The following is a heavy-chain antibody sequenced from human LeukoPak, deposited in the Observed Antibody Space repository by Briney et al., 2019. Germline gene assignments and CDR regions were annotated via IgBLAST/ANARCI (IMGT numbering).Heavy chain of an antibody. Sequence: QPGGSLTLSCVASGFTFSSHWMSWVRRARGKGLEWVANIWQEGSEKYYVDSVKGRFTISRDNTRNSPFLHMNSLRAEDTAVYFCARDQNLISWGLDYFDYWGQGTLVTVSS. CDR3: ARDQNLISWGLDYFDY. CDR1: GFTFSSHW. D-gene: IGHD3-16*01. V-gene: IGHV3-7*01. J-gene: IGHJ4*02. CDR2: IWQEGSEK.